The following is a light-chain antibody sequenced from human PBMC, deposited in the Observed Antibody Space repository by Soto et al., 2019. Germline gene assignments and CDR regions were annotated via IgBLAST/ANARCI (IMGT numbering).Light chain of an antibody. CDR2: AAS. CDR1: QSISSY. J-gene: IGKJ2*01. Sequence: DIQMTQSPSSLSASVGDRVTITCRASQSISSYLNWYQQKPGKAPKLLIYAASSLQSGVPSRFGGSGSATYFPLTISSLPPDDFATYYCQQSYSTPTFGQGTKLEIK. CDR3: QQSYSTPT. V-gene: IGKV1-39*01.